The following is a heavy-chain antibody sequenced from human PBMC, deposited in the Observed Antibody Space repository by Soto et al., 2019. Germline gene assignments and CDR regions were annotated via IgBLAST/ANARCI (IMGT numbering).Heavy chain of an antibody. Sequence: QVQLVESGGGVVQPGRSLTLSCAASGFTFRTYGMHWVRQAPGEGLEWVAVISDDGSNKYYADSVQGRFTISRDNSKDTLNLQVNSLRVEDTSVYYSAKGEPTGSSHHDYYHYGMDVWGQGTTVTVSS. CDR2: ISDDGSNK. J-gene: IGHJ6*02. D-gene: IGHD1-1*01. V-gene: IGHV3-30*18. CDR1: GFTFRTYG. CDR3: AKGEPTGSSHHDYYHYGMDV.